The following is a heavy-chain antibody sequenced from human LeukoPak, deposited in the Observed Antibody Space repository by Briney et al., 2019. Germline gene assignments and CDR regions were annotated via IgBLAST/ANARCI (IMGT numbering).Heavy chain of an antibody. D-gene: IGHD1-1*01. CDR1: GDSFSSTAYF. Sequence: SETLSLSCTVSGDSFSSTAYFWAWIRQPPGKGLEWIGSIYYGGSTFYNPSLKTRVTVSADSSKNQFSLNLTSVTAADTAVYSCVRGTGRFSYHFDSWGQGTLVTVSS. V-gene: IGHV4-39*01. J-gene: IGHJ4*02. CDR3: VRGTGRFSYHFDS. CDR2: IYYGGST.